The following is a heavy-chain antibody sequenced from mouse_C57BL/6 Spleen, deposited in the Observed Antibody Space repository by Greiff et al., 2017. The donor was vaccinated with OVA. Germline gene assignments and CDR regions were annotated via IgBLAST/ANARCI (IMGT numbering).Heavy chain of an antibody. J-gene: IGHJ1*03. CDR3: ARIYYYGSSPFSFDV. Sequence: VQLQQSVAELVRPGASVKLSCTASGFNIKNTSMHWVKQRPEQGLEWIGRIDPANGNTQYAPKFQGKATLTSDKSSNTAYLQLSSLTSEDTAIYYCARIYYYGSSPFSFDVWGTGTTVTVSS. D-gene: IGHD1-1*01. CDR1: GFNIKNTS. CDR2: IDPANGNT. V-gene: IGHV14-3*01.